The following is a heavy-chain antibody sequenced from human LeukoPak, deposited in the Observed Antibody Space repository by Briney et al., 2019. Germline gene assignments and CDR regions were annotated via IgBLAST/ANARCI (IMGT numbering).Heavy chain of an antibody. CDR1: GGSIGSYY. Sequence: SETLSLTCTVSGGSIGSYYWNWIRQAPGKGLEWIGYIHYSGSTNHNSALKSRVTISVDTSKNQYSLKLSSVTAADTAVYYCARDGVAGGFDYWGQGTLVTVS. CDR2: IHYSGST. V-gene: IGHV4-59*01. D-gene: IGHD6-19*01. J-gene: IGHJ4*02. CDR3: ARDGVAGGFDY.